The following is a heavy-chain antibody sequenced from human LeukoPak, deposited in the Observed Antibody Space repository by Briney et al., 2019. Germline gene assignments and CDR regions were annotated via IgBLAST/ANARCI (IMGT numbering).Heavy chain of an antibody. V-gene: IGHV1-2*02. CDR2: INPNSGAT. D-gene: IGHD2/OR15-2a*01. CDR1: GYTFTGYY. CDR3: AREHSGYYVPNMDV. J-gene: IGHJ6*03. Sequence: ASVKVSCKTPGYTFTGYYMHWVRQAPGQGLEWMGWINPNSGATNYAQKFQGRVTMTRDTSISTAYMELSRLRSDDTAVYYCAREHSGYYVPNMDVWGKGTTVTVSS.